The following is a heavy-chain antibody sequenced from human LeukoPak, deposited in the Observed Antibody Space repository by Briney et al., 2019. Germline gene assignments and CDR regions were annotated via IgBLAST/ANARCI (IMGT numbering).Heavy chain of an antibody. Sequence: ASVKVSCKASGYTFTSYYMHWVRQAPGQGLKWMGIINPSGGSTSYAQKFQGRVTMTRDTSTSTVYMELSSLRSEDTAVYYCAREDSSGWYVFDHWGQGTLVTVSS. D-gene: IGHD6-19*01. V-gene: IGHV1-46*01. CDR2: INPSGGST. CDR1: GYTFTSYY. CDR3: AREDSSGWYVFDH. J-gene: IGHJ4*02.